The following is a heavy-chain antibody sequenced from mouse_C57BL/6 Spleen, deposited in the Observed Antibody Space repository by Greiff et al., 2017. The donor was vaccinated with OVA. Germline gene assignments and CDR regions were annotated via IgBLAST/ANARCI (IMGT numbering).Heavy chain of an antibody. CDR3: ARTTVAYAMDY. D-gene: IGHD1-1*01. J-gene: IGHJ4*01. V-gene: IGHV1-50*01. CDR1: GYTFTSYW. Sequence: VQLQQPGAELVKPGASVKLSCKASGYTFTSYWMQWVKQRPGQGLEWIGEIDPSDSYTNYNQKFKGKATLTVDTSSSTAYMQLSSLTSEDSAVYYCARTTVAYAMDYWGQGTSVTASS. CDR2: IDPSDSYT.